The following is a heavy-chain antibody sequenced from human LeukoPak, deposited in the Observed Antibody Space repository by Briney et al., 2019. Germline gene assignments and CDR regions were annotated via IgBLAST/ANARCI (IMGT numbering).Heavy chain of an antibody. J-gene: IGHJ4*02. D-gene: IGHD3-3*01. CDR1: GYTFTGYY. CDR2: INPNSGGT. CDR3: ARDNNKDFRSGYSNPDFDY. Sequence: ASVKVSCKASGYTFTGYYMHWVRQAPGQGLEWMGWINPNSGGTNYAQKFQGRVTMTRDTSISTAYMELSRLRSDDTAVYYCARDNNKDFRSGYSNPDFDYWDQGTLVTVSS. V-gene: IGHV1-2*02.